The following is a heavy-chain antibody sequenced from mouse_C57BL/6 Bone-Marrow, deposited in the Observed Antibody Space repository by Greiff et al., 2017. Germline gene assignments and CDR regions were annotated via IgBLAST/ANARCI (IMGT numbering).Heavy chain of an antibody. V-gene: IGHV1-54*01. CDR3: ARYYYGSYLDY. Sequence: VQLQQSGAELVRPGTSVKVSCKASGYAFTNYLIEWVKQRPGQGLEWIGVINPGSGGTNYNEKFKGKATLTADKSSSTAYMQRSSLTSEDSAVYVWARYYYGSYLDYWGQGTTLTVSS. D-gene: IGHD1-1*01. J-gene: IGHJ2*01. CDR1: GYAFTNYL. CDR2: INPGSGGT.